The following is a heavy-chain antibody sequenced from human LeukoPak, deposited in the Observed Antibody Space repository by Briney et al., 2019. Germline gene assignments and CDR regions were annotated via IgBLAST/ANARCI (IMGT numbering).Heavy chain of an antibody. V-gene: IGHV3-23*01. Sequence: GGSLRLSCAASGFTFRKYWLHWVRQAPGKGLEWVSAISGSGGSTYYADSVKGRFTISRDNSKNTLYLQMNSLRAEDTAVYYRAKSDWYDPWGQGTLVTVSS. J-gene: IGHJ5*02. CDR2: ISGSGGST. CDR3: AKSDWYDP. CDR1: GFTFRKYW.